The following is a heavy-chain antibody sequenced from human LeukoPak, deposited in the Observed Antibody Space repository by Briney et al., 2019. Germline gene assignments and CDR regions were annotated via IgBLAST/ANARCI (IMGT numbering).Heavy chain of an antibody. J-gene: IGHJ5*01. V-gene: IGHV3-7*04. D-gene: IGHD1-20*01. Sequence: GGSLRLSCAASGFTFSSYWMTWVRQAPGKGLEWVANIKKDGSEKHCVDSVKGRFTISRDNAKNSLYLQMDSLRAEDTAVYYCARGITTDSWGQRTLVTVSS. CDR1: GFTFSSYW. CDR2: IKKDGSEK. CDR3: ARGITTDS.